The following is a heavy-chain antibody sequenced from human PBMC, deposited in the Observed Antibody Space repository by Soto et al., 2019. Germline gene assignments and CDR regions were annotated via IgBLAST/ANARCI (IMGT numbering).Heavy chain of an antibody. D-gene: IGHD1-1*01. CDR1: GLAFSTADRA. Sequence: QITVKESGPALVKPTQTLTLTCTFSGLAFSTADRAVGWIRQAPGKALDWLALIDGDDNKRYSPSLKNRLTSASGTSKNQVVLTMTDMDPVDTATYSCAHGRTSGNTIFLEYWGQGTLVTVSA. CDR2: IDGDDNK. J-gene: IGHJ4*02. CDR3: AHGRTSGNTIFLEY. V-gene: IGHV2-5*02.